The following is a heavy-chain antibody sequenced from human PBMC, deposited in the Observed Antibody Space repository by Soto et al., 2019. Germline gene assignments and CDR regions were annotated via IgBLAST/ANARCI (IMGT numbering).Heavy chain of an antibody. CDR2: IYYSGST. CDR1: GGSISSYY. J-gene: IGHJ4*02. Sequence: SETLSLTCTVSGGSISSYYWSWIRQPPGKGLEWIGYIYYSGSTNYNPSLKSRVTISVDTSKNQFSLKLSSVTAADTAVYYCARRHGSCFDYWGQGILVTVSS. CDR3: ARRHGSCFDY. V-gene: IGHV4-59*08.